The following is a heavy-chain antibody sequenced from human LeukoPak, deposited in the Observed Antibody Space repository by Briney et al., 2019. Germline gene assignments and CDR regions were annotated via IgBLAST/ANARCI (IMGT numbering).Heavy chain of an antibody. CDR3: ARADITAIASSGWYGFDY. Sequence: SVKVSCKASGGTFSNYAINWVRQAPGQGLEWMGGITPIFGTANYVQKFQGRVTITADESTSTAYMELSRLRSEDTAIYYCARADITAIASSGWYGFDYWGQGTLVTVSS. D-gene: IGHD6-19*01. CDR1: GGTFSNYA. J-gene: IGHJ4*02. V-gene: IGHV1-69*01. CDR2: ITPIFGTA.